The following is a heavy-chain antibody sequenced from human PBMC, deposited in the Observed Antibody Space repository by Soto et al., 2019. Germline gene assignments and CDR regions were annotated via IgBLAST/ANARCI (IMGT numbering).Heavy chain of an antibody. J-gene: IGHJ4*02. CDR3: ARHGGAGYSSSWYND. CDR2: IDPSDSYT. Sequence: EVQLVQSGAEVKKPGESLRISCKGSGYSFTSYWISWVRQMPGKGLEWMGRIDPSDSYTNYSPSFQGHVTISADKSISTAHLQWSSLKASDTAMYYCARHGGAGYSSSWYNDWGQGTLVTVSS. CDR1: GYSFTSYW. D-gene: IGHD6-13*01. V-gene: IGHV5-10-1*01.